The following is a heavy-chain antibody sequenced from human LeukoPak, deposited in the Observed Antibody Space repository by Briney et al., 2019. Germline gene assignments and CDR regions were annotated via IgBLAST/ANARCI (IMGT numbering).Heavy chain of an antibody. D-gene: IGHD3-22*01. Sequence: HPGGSLRLSCAASGFTFSSYGMHWVRQAPGKGLEWVAVISYDGSNKYYADSVKGRFTISRDNSKNTPYLQMNSLRAEDTAVYYCAKAPPYYYDSSGPGDYWGQGTLVTVSS. V-gene: IGHV3-30*18. CDR2: ISYDGSNK. J-gene: IGHJ4*02. CDR3: AKAPPYYYDSSGPGDY. CDR1: GFTFSSYG.